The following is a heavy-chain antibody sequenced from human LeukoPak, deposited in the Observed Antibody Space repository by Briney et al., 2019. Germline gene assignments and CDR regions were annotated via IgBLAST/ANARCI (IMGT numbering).Heavy chain of an antibody. CDR3: AREAGYSSGWYWDY. D-gene: IGHD6-19*01. Sequence: SETLSLTCAVYGGSFSGYYWSWIRQPPGKGLEWIGEINHSGSTNYNPSLKSRVTISVDTSKNQFSLKLSSVTAADTAVYYCAREAGYSSGWYWDYWGQGTLVTVSS. J-gene: IGHJ4*02. CDR1: GGSFSGYY. V-gene: IGHV4-34*01. CDR2: INHSGST.